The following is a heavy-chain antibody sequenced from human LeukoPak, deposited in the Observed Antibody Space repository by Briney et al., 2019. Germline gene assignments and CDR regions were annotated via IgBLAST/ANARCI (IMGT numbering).Heavy chain of an antibody. V-gene: IGHV3-7*01. Sequence: GGSLSLPRAASGFPFRSYWMSWVRQAPGEGREWVATIKEEGSQKHYVDSGKARFASCRDNAKNSPYLQMNSLRVVDRAVYYCAREDVHCGAGCYWGPIDYWGQGTLVAVSS. CDR3: AREDVHCGAGCYWGPIDY. CDR2: IKEEGSQK. CDR1: GFPFRSYW. D-gene: IGHD2-21*02. J-gene: IGHJ4*02.